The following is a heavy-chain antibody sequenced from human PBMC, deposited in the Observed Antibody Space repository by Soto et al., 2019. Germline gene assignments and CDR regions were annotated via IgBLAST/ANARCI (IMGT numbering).Heavy chain of an antibody. CDR3: ASHREDPDAYYRYYFDE. V-gene: IGHV4-39*02. CDR2: VHYSGTT. J-gene: IGHJ4*02. Sequence: SSETLSLTCAVAGGSISRGSNQWGWIRQPPGKGLEWIGSVHYSGTTYYNPSVKSRVTISVDTSNNHFSLRLISVTAADTAMYYCASHREDPDAYYRYYFDEWGQGALVTVSS. CDR1: GGSISRGSNQ. D-gene: IGHD3-16*01.